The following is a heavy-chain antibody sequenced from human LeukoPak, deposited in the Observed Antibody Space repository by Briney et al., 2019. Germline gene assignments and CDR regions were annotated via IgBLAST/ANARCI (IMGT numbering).Heavy chain of an antibody. CDR2: IDPKTGNQ. Sequence: ASVKVSCTASAYSFTDYWMHWVRQAPGQGLEWMGWIDPKTGNQNYAQKFQGRVTMTSDTSITTFYMELSRLTSDDTAVYYCARGGFHHGFDFWGQGTVVTVSS. CDR1: AYSFTDYW. V-gene: IGHV1-2*02. CDR3: ARGGFHHGFDF. J-gene: IGHJ4*02. D-gene: IGHD2-8*01.